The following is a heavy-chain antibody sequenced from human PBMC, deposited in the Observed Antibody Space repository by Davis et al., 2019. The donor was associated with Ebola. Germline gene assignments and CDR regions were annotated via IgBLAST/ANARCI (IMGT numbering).Heavy chain of an antibody. Sequence: PGGSLRLSCTVSGFTFSSTPISWVRQAQGQGLEWVSGISGSGGSTKGRFIISRDNSKNTLYLQMNRLRAEDTAVYYCAKETNYYMDVGGKGTTVTVSS. J-gene: IGHJ6*03. CDR3: AKETNYYMDV. CDR1: GFTFSSTP. CDR2: ISGSGGST. V-gene: IGHV3-23*01.